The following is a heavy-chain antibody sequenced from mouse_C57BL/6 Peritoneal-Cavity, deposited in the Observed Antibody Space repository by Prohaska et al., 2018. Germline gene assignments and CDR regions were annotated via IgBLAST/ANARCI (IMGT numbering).Heavy chain of an antibody. CDR1: NCSSLG. D-gene: IGHD3-2*02. Sequence: NCSSLGLNWVKQRPGQGLEWIGNINPSNGGTNYNEKFKSKATLTVDKSSSTAYMQLSSLTSEDSAVYYCARQLRLDYWGQGTTLTVSS. CDR2: INPSNGGT. CDR3: ARQLRLDY. J-gene: IGHJ2*01. V-gene: IGHV1-53*01.